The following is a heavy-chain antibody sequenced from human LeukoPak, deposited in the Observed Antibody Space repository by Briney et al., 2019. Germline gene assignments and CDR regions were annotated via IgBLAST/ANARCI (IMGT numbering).Heavy chain of an antibody. D-gene: IGHD6-19*01. Sequence: GGSLRLSCAASGFTFSSYAMSWVRQAPGKGLEWVSAISGTADNNDNTYYADSVKGLFTISRDNSKNTLYLQMNSLRAEDTAVYYCAKDRPAVAGTYYFDYWGQGTLVTVSS. V-gene: IGHV3-23*01. J-gene: IGHJ4*02. CDR2: ISGTADNNDNT. CDR3: AKDRPAVAGTYYFDY. CDR1: GFTFSSYA.